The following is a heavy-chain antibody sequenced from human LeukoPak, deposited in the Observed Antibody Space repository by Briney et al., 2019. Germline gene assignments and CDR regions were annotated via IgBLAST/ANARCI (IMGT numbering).Heavy chain of an antibody. CDR2: IKTDASEK. V-gene: IGHV3-7*03. CDR1: GFIFSNCW. Sequence: GGSLRLSCETSGFIFSNCWMTWVRQAPGKGLEWVANIKTDASEKYYADPVKGRFTISRDNSKNTLSLQMNSLTAEDTAVYYCARDRPAPGYYFDYWGQGTSVTVSS. J-gene: IGHJ4*02. CDR3: ARDRPAPGYYFDY.